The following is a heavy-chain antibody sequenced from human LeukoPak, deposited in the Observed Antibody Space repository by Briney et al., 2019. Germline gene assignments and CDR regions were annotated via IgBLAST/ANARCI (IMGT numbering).Heavy chain of an antibody. CDR1: GGSINDAY. D-gene: IGHD1-1*01. V-gene: IGHV4-59*08. CDR3: ARRQASHIRVWSWGPKKKANEYGLDV. Sequence: KPSETLSLTCTVSGGSINDAYWSWIRQSPGRGLEWIGYIDYTGSTNYHPSLRGRVTISLATSKKQFSLTLSSVTAADTAVYYCARRQASHIRVWSWGPKKKANEYGLDVWGQGTTVTVSS. J-gene: IGHJ6*01. CDR2: IDYTGST.